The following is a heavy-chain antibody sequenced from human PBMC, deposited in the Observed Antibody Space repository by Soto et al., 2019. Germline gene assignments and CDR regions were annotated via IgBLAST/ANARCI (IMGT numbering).Heavy chain of an antibody. J-gene: IGHJ2*01. Sequence: VQLLESGGGLVQPGGSLRLSCAASGFTFSSYAMSWVRQAPGKGLEWVSAISGSGGSTYYADSVKGRFTISRDNSKNARDLQKNGLRAEDTAVYYCSKVRWRGDRLYFDLWGRGALDTVSS. V-gene: IGHV3-23*01. CDR2: ISGSGGST. D-gene: IGHD3-16*01. CDR3: SKVRWRGDRLYFDL. CDR1: GFTFSSYA.